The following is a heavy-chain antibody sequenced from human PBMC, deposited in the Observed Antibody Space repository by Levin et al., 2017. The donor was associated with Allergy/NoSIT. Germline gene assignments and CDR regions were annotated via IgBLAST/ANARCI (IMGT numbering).Heavy chain of an antibody. CDR2: LYPGDSDT. Sequence: KVSCQGSGYSFTSYWIGWGRQMPGKGLEWMGILYPGDSDTRYSPSFQGQVTISADKSISTAYLQWSSLKASDTAIYYCARRGTRDYYYYMDVWGKGTTVTVSS. CDR3: ARRGTRDYYYYMDV. V-gene: IGHV5-51*01. D-gene: IGHD1-1*01. J-gene: IGHJ6*03. CDR1: GYSFTSYW.